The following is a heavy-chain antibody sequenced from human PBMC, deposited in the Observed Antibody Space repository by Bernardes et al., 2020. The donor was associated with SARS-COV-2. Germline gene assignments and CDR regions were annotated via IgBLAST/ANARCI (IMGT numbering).Heavy chain of an antibody. J-gene: IGHJ6*02. D-gene: IGHD1-26*01. V-gene: IGHV1-69*13. CDR2: IIPIFGTA. CDR1: GGTFSSYA. CDR3: ASADDDIPRIATNYYGMDV. Sequence: SVKVSCKASGGTFSSYAISWVRQAPGQGLEWMGGIIPIFGTANYAQKFQGRVTITADESTSTAYMELSSLRSEDTAVYYCASADDDIPRIATNYYGMDVWGQGTTVTVSS.